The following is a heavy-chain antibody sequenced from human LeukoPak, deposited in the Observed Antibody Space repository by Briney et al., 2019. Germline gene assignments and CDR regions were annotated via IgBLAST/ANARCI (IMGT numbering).Heavy chain of an antibody. V-gene: IGHV4-34*01. CDR3: ARGVITMVRGVPTWFDP. CDR2: INHSGST. D-gene: IGHD3-10*01. J-gene: IGHJ5*02. Sequence: SETLSLTCAVYGGSFSGYYWSWIRQPPGKGLEWIGEINHSGSTNYNPSLKSRVTISADTSKNQFSLKLSSVTAADTAVYYCARGVITMVRGVPTWFDPWGQGTLVTVSS. CDR1: GGSFSGYY.